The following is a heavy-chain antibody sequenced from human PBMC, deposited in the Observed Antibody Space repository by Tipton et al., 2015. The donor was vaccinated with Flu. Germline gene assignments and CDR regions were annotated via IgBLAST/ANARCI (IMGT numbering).Heavy chain of an antibody. D-gene: IGHD3-10*01. CDR1: GDSIGSRYY. V-gene: IGHV4-38-2*02. CDR2: IHRSGNT. Sequence: TLSLTCSVSGDSIGSRYYWGWIRQPPGKGLEWIGNIHRSGNTYHNPSLKSRVTISVDTSKNQFSLDLNSVTAADTAVYYCARDQGFGGGLAYDYYAMDVWGQGTTVTVSS. CDR3: ARDQGFGGGLAYDYYAMDV. J-gene: IGHJ6*02.